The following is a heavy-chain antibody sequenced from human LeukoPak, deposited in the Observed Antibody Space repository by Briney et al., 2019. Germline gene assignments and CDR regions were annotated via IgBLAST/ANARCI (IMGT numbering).Heavy chain of an antibody. J-gene: IGHJ4*02. D-gene: IGHD3-10*01. V-gene: IGHV3-23*01. Sequence: QPGGTLRLSCAASGFTFSSYGMSWVRQAPGKGLEWVSAISGSGGSTYYADSVKGRFTISRDNSKNKLYLQMNSLRAEDTAVYYCAKLGDYYGSGSHDDWGQGTLVTVSS. CDR2: ISGSGGST. CDR1: GFTFSSYG. CDR3: AKLGDYYGSGSHDD.